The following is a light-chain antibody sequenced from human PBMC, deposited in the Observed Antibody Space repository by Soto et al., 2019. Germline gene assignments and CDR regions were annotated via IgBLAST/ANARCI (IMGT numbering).Light chain of an antibody. CDR3: QQYGSSLWT. Sequence: EIVLTQSPGTLSLSPGERATLSCRASQSVSSSYLAWHQQKPGQAPRLLIYGASSRATGIPDRFSGSGSGTDFTLTISRLEPEDFAVYYCQQYGSSLWTFGKGTKVEIK. V-gene: IGKV3-20*01. CDR1: QSVSSSY. J-gene: IGKJ1*01. CDR2: GAS.